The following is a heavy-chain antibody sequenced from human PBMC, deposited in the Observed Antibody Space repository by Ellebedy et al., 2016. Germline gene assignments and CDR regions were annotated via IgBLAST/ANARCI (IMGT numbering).Heavy chain of an antibody. Sequence: GESLKISCKTSGYSFTSYWIAWVRQMPGKGLEWMGLFYPGDSDTRYSPSFQGQVTMSADKSISTAYLQWSSLKASDSAMYFCARQNWGSSGLSPFGYWGQGTLVTVSS. CDR3: ARQNWGSSGLSPFGY. D-gene: IGHD7-27*01. J-gene: IGHJ4*02. V-gene: IGHV5-51*01. CDR2: FYPGDSDT. CDR1: GYSFTSYW.